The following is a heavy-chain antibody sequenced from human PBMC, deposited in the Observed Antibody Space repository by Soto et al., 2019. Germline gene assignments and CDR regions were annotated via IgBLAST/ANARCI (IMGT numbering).Heavy chain of an antibody. CDR2: IIPIFGTA. CDR3: ASPNRGPLSGSYLD. Sequence: GASVKVSCKASGGTFSSYAISWVRQAPGQGLEWMGGIIPIFGTANYAQKFQGRVTITADESTSTAYMELSSLRSEDTAVYYCASPNRGPLSGSYLDWGQGTLVTVYS. V-gene: IGHV1-69*13. J-gene: IGHJ4*02. D-gene: IGHD1-26*01. CDR1: GGTFSSYA.